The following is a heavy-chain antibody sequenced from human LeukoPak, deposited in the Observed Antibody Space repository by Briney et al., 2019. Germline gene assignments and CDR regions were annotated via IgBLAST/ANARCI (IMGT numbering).Heavy chain of an antibody. D-gene: IGHD3-10*01. CDR3: ARYYGSGSYFYFDY. Sequence: SETLSLTCTVSGGSINNGGYYWSWIRQHPGKGLEWIGYIYYSGSSYYNPSLRSRVTISVDTSKNQFSLKLSSVTAADTAVYYCARYYGSGSYFYFDYWGQGTLVTVSS. V-gene: IGHV4-31*03. CDR1: GGSINNGGYY. J-gene: IGHJ4*02. CDR2: IYYSGSS.